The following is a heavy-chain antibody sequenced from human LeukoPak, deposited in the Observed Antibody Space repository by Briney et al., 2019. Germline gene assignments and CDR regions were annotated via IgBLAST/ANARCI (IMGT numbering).Heavy chain of an antibody. CDR3: ARGRYYGFSGDS. V-gene: IGHV4-31*03. Sequence: PSETLSLTCTVSGGSIGNDGYYWNWLRQHPGRGLEWIAFIYYSGAASYSPSLKGRVTIPVETSTNHFFFKFTSFTAAAPAVFFCARGRYYGFSGDSWGQGTLVTVSS. J-gene: IGHJ4*02. CDR2: IYYSGAA. CDR1: GGSIGNDGYY. D-gene: IGHD3-10*01.